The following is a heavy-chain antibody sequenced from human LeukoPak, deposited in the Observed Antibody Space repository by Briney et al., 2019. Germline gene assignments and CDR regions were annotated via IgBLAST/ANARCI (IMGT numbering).Heavy chain of an antibody. CDR1: GYSISSGYY. CDR2: IYHSGRT. J-gene: IGHJ4*02. D-gene: IGHD6-6*01. Sequence: SETLSLTCAVSGYSISSGYYCGWIRQPPGKGLEWIGSIYHSGRTYYNPSLKSRVTISVDTSKNQFSLKLSSVTAADTAVYFCARRSSYSSSSGVGYWGQGTLVTVSS. V-gene: IGHV4-38-2*01. CDR3: ARRSSYSSSSGVGY.